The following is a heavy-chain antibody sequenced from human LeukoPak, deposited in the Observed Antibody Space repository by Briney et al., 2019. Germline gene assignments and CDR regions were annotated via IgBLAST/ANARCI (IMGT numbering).Heavy chain of an antibody. J-gene: IGHJ4*02. CDR1: GGSISSYY. CDR2: INHSGST. CDR3: ASAPGYSSSWPLRY. V-gene: IGHV4-34*01. D-gene: IGHD6-13*01. Sequence: PSETLSLTCTVSGGSISSYYWSWIRQPPGKGLEWIGEINHSGSTNYNPSLKSRVTISVDTSKNQFSLKLNSVTAADTAVYYCASAPGYSSSWPLRYWGQGTLVTVSS.